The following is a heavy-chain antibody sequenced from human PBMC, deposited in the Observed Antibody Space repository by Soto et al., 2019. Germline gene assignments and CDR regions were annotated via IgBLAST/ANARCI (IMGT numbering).Heavy chain of an antibody. Sequence: PGGSLRLSCAASGFNFRPYDMNWVRQAPGKGLEWLSHISSGSTAIYYADSVKGRFTISRDDAKSSLYLLMNSLRDEDTGVYYCARDPGGMDVWGQGTTVTVYS. CDR3: ARDPGGMDV. J-gene: IGHJ6*02. V-gene: IGHV3-48*02. CDR1: GFNFRPYD. D-gene: IGHD3-10*01. CDR2: ISSGSTAI.